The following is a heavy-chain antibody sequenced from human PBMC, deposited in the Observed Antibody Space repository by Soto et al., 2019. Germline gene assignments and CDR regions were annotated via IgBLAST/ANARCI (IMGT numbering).Heavy chain of an antibody. CDR3: ARTHGYAIDY. CDR2: IYYSGST. J-gene: IGHJ4*02. V-gene: IGHV4-30-4*01. D-gene: IGHD5-18*01. Sequence: SETLSLTCTVSGGSISSGDYYRSWIRQPPGKGLEWIGYIYYSGSTYYNPSLKSRVTISVDTSKNQFSLKLSSVTAADTAVYYCARTHGYAIDYWGQGTLVTVSS. CDR1: GGSISSGDYY.